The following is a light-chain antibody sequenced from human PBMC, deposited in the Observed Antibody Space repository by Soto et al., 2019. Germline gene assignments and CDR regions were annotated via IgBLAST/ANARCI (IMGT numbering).Light chain of an antibody. Sequence: LTQPASVSGSPGQSVTISCTGSSSDFGSYKFVSWYQHHPGKVPKVIIYETSKRPSGVSDRFSGSKSGNTASLTISGLQAEDEADYYCFSFTSTNTHVFGSGTKVTVL. CDR1: SSDFGSYKF. CDR2: ETS. J-gene: IGLJ1*01. V-gene: IGLV2-23*01. CDR3: FSFTSTNTHV.